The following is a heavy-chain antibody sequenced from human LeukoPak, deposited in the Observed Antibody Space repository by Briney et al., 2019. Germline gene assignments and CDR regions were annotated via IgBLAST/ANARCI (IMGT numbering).Heavy chain of an antibody. CDR2: IYSGGST. CDR3: ATAAAMVGGEDY. Sequence: GGSLRLSCAASEFSVGSNYMTWVRQAPGKGLEWVSLIYSGGSTYYADSVKGRFTISRDNSKNTLYLQMNSLRAEDTAVYYCATAAAMVGGEDYWGQGTLVTVSS. D-gene: IGHD2-2*01. CDR1: EFSVGSNY. V-gene: IGHV3-66*01. J-gene: IGHJ4*02.